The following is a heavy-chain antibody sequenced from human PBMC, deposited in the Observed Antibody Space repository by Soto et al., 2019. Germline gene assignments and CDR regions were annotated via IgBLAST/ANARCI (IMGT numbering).Heavy chain of an antibody. D-gene: IGHD3-22*01. CDR2: ISSSGNTI. J-gene: IGHJ4*02. CDR1: GFTFSDYY. V-gene: IGHV3-11*01. Sequence: QVQLVESGGGLVQTSGSLRIACVASGFTFSDYYMSWVRQAPGKGLEWVSYISSSGNTIYYAGSVKGRFTISRDNAKNSVYLQMNSLRAEDTALYFCAKMSSENYYDPVFSWGQGTLVTVSS. CDR3: AKMSSENYYDPVFS.